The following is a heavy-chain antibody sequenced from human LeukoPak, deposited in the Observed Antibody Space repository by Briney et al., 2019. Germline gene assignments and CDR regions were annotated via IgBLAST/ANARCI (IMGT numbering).Heavy chain of an antibody. D-gene: IGHD1-7*01. CDR3: SSSTGRTTNFDY. CDR2: IRLRSNTI. Sequence: PGGSLRLSCAASGFAFSSYGMHWVRQAPGKGLEWVSYIRLRSNTIYYAESVKGRFTTSRDNAKNSLYLQMNSLRAEDTAVYYCSSSTGRTTNFDYWGQGTLVTVSS. V-gene: IGHV3-48*04. J-gene: IGHJ4*02. CDR1: GFAFSSYG.